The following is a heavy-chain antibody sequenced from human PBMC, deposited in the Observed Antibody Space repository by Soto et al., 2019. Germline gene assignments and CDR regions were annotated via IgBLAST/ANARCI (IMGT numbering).Heavy chain of an antibody. J-gene: IGHJ3*02. D-gene: IGHD3-22*01. CDR1: GDSISRIDYY. CDR3: AREGGSYDSGGYLIRGAFDI. V-gene: IGHV4-31*03. Sequence: SETLSLTCSVSGDSISRIDYYWTWIRQHPEKGLEWIGNIYFRWNTYYSPSLESRLTISVDTSKNQFSLKLTSVTAADTAVYYCAREGGSYDSGGYLIRGAFDIWGQGTMVTVSS. CDR2: IYFRWNT.